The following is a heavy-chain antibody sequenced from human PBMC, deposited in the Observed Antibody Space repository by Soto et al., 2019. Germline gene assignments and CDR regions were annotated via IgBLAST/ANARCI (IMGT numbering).Heavy chain of an antibody. D-gene: IGHD3-22*01. CDR2: IIPIFGTA. J-gene: IGHJ6*02. CDR3: AREISSGYYQKLPSYYSYYGMDV. Sequence: QVQLVQSGAEVKKPGSSVKVSCKASGGTFSSYAISWVRQAPGQGLEWMGGIIPIFGTANYAQKFQGRVTITADESTSTAYMELSSLRSEDTAVYYCAREISSGYYQKLPSYYSYYGMDVWGQGTTVTVSS. V-gene: IGHV1-69*01. CDR1: GGTFSSYA.